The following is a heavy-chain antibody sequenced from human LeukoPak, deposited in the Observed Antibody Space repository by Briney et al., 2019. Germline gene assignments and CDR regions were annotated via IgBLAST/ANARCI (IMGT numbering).Heavy chain of an antibody. CDR3: ARSRTTWDGIDV. Sequence: GGSLRLSCAASGFTFSNFDMHWVRQATGRGLEWVSAIGTAGDTYYPGSVKGRFTISRENAKNSLYLQMHSLRAGDTAVYYCARSRTTWDGIDVWGKGTTVTVSS. V-gene: IGHV3-13*01. D-gene: IGHD1-14*01. CDR1: GFTFSNFD. CDR2: IGTAGDT. J-gene: IGHJ6*04.